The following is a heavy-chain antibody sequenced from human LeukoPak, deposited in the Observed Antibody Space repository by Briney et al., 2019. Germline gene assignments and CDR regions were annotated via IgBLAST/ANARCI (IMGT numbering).Heavy chain of an antibody. J-gene: IGHJ3*02. CDR1: GGSISSYY. CDR3: ARYSPYCSGGSCPADAFDI. Sequence: SETLSLTCTVSGGSISSYYWSWIRQPPGKGLEWIGYIYYSGSTNYNPSLKGRVTISVDTSKNQFSLKLSSVTAADTAVYYCARYSPYCSGGSCPADAFDIWGQGTMVTVSS. D-gene: IGHD2-15*01. V-gene: IGHV4-59*01. CDR2: IYYSGST.